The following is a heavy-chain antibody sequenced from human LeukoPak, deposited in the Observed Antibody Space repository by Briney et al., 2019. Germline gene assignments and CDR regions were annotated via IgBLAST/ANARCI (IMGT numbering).Heavy chain of an antibody. D-gene: IGHD2-2*02. Sequence: ASVKVSCKASGYTFTGYYMHWVRQAPGQGLEWMGWINPNSGGTNYAQKFQGRVTMTRDTSISTAYMELSRLRSDDTAVYYCARPHKRYCSSTSCYMVLGYWGQGTLVTVSS. V-gene: IGHV1-2*02. CDR1: GYTFTGYY. J-gene: IGHJ4*02. CDR2: INPNSGGT. CDR3: ARPHKRYCSSTSCYMVLGY.